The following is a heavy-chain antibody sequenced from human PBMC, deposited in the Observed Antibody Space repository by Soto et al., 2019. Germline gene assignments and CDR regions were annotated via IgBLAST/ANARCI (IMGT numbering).Heavy chain of an antibody. J-gene: IGHJ4*02. CDR3: AKEPFWSPGSGYFDY. CDR1: GFTFSSYA. V-gene: IGHV3-23*01. Sequence: HPGGSLRLSCAASGFTFSSYAMSWVRQAPGKGLEWVSAISGSGGSTYHADSVKGRFTISRDNSKNTLYLQMNSLRAEDTAVYYCAKEPFWSPGSGYFDYWGQGTLVTVSS. D-gene: IGHD3-3*01. CDR2: ISGSGGST.